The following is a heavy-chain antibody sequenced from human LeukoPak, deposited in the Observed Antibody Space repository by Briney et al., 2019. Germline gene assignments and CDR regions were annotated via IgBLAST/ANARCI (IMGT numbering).Heavy chain of an antibody. J-gene: IGHJ4*02. CDR3: ARDLAAVRATYYFDY. Sequence: GGSLRLSWAASGFTFSTYGMHGVGQAPGKGREGVAVIWYDGSNTYYADSVKGRFTISRDNSKNTLYLQMNSLRAEDTAVYYCARDLAAVRATYYFDYWGQGTLVTVSS. D-gene: IGHD3-10*01. V-gene: IGHV3-33*01. CDR1: GFTFSTYG. CDR2: IWYDGSNT.